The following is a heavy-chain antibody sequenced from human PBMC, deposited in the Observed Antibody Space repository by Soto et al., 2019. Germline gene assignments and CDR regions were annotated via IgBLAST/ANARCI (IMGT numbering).Heavy chain of an antibody. CDR2: IKQDGSEE. CDR3: ARDFDRTPGIY. V-gene: IGHV3-7*04. D-gene: IGHD3-9*01. J-gene: IGHJ4*02. Sequence: EVQLVQSGGGVVQPGESLRLSCAASGFGFSSYWMSWVRQAPGKGLEWLASIKQDGSEEYSADSVKGRFTISRDSAKTSLYLQMNSLGAEDTAVYYCARDFDRTPGIYWGQGTLVTVSS. CDR1: GFGFSSYW.